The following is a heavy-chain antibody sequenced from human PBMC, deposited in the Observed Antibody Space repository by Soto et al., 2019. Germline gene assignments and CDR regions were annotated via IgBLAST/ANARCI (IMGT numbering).Heavy chain of an antibody. Sequence: GGSLRLSCAASGFTVSSNYMSWVRQAPGKGLEWVSVIYSGGSTYYADSVKGRFTISRDNSKNTLYLQMNSLRAEDTAVYYCARGRGYSYGYVYYYYYYMDVWGKGTTVTVSS. CDR1: GFTVSSNY. D-gene: IGHD5-18*01. CDR3: ARGRGYSYGYVYYYYYYMDV. CDR2: IYSGGST. J-gene: IGHJ6*03. V-gene: IGHV3-66*01.